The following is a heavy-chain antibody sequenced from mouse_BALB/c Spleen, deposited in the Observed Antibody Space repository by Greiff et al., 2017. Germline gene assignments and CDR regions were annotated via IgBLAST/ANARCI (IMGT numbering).Heavy chain of an antibody. Sequence: EVKVVESGGGLVKPGGSLKLSCAASGFTFSSYTMSWVRQTPEKRLEWVATISSGGGNTYYPDSVKGRFTISRDNAKNNLYLQMSSLRSEDTALYYCARSHPYYGNPWFAYWGQGTLVTVSA. J-gene: IGHJ3*01. CDR3: ARSHPYYGNPWFAY. V-gene: IGHV5-9*03. CDR1: GFTFSSYT. D-gene: IGHD2-10*01. CDR2: ISSGGGNT.